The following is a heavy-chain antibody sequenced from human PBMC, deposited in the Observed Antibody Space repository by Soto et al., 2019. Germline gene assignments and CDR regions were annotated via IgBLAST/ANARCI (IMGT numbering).Heavy chain of an antibody. Sequence: QVQLVQSGAEVKKPGASVKVSCKASGYTFTGYSIPWVRQPPGQGLEWMGWINAGNGNTKYSPKFQGRVTITRDTKARTAYMDMRSLKYEDKAEYYCARGDYYDIHDYWGQGTLVTVSS. CDR3: ARGDYYDIHDY. J-gene: IGHJ4*02. CDR1: GYTFTGYS. D-gene: IGHD3-22*01. V-gene: IGHV1-3*01. CDR2: INAGNGNT.